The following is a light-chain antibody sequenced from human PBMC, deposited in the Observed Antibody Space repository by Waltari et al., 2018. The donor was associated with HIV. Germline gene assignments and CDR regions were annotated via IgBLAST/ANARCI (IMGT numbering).Light chain of an antibody. CDR2: EVN. CDR3: SSYAGSNNWV. V-gene: IGLV2-8*01. J-gene: IGLJ3*02. Sequence: QSALTQPPSPSGSPGQSVTISSTGTNSALGAYNYLSWYQQHPGKAPKFMIYEVNRRPSGVPDRFSGSKSGNTASLTVSGLQAEDEADYYCSSYAGSNNWVFGGGTKLTVL. CDR1: NSALGAYNY.